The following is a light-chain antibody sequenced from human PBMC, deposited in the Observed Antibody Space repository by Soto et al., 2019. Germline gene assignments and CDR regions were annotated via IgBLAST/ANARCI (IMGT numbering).Light chain of an antibody. CDR3: SSYAGSYTLV. J-gene: IGLJ2*01. CDR1: SNDVGGYNF. V-gene: IGLV2-11*01. Sequence: QSALTKPRSVYGSPGQSVTISCTGTSNDVGGYNFVSWYQQHPGKVPKLFIYDVSRRPSGVPDRFSGSKSGNTASLTISGLQAEDEADYYCSSYAGSYTLVFGGGTKLTVL. CDR2: DVS.